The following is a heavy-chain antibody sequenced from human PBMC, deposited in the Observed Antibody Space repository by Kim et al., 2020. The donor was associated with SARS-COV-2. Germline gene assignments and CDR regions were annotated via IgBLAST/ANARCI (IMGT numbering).Heavy chain of an antibody. CDR2: IWYDGSNK. Sequence: GGSLRLSCAASGFTFSSYGMHWVRQAPGKGLEWVAVIWYDGSNKYYADSVKGRFTISRDNSKNTLYLQMNSLRAEDTAVYYCARDVFHDIVVVPAAFDAFDIWGQGTMVTVSS. CDR3: ARDVFHDIVVVPAAFDAFDI. CDR1: GFTFSSYG. J-gene: IGHJ3*02. D-gene: IGHD2-2*01. V-gene: IGHV3-33*01.